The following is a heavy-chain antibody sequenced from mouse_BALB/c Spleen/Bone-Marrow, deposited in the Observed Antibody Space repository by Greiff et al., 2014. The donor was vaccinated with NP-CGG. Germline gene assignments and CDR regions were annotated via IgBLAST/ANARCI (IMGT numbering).Heavy chain of an antibody. J-gene: IGHJ3*01. D-gene: IGHD2-1*01. Sequence: VQLQQSGAELVKPGASVKLSCTASGFNIKDTYMHWVKQRPEQGLEWIGRIDPANGDIIYDPKFQGKATITADTSSNTAYLQLSSRTSEDTAVYYCARGGNYGWFAYWGQGTLVTVSA. CDR3: ARGGNYGWFAY. V-gene: IGHV14-3*02. CDR2: IDPANGDI. CDR1: GFNIKDTY.